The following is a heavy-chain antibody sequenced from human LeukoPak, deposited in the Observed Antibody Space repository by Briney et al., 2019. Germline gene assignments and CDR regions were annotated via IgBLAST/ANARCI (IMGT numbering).Heavy chain of an antibody. J-gene: IGHJ4*02. D-gene: IGHD4-17*01. Sequence: PGGSLRLSCSASGFIFSNYGMYWVRQAPGKGLEFVSAISSDEDNTFYADSVKGRFTISRDNSKNTLYLQTSSLRGEDTAVYYCVRVNDYGDRNLYYFGYWGQGTLVTASS. CDR2: ISSDEDNT. V-gene: IGHV3-64D*06. CDR1: GFIFSNYG. CDR3: VRVNDYGDRNLYYFGY.